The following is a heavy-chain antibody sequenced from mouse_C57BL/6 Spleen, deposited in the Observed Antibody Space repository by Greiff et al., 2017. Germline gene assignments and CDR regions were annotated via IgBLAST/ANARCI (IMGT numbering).Heavy chain of an antibody. Sequence: QVQLQQPGAELVRPGSSVKLSCKASGYTFTSYWMDWVKPRPGQGLDWIGNIYPSDSETHYNQKFKDKATLTVDKSSSTAYMQLSSLTSEDSAVYYCASSSGYDYFDYWGQGPTLTVSS. CDR3: ASSSGYDYFDY. D-gene: IGHD3-2*02. CDR2: IYPSDSET. CDR1: GYTFTSYW. J-gene: IGHJ2*01. V-gene: IGHV1-61*01.